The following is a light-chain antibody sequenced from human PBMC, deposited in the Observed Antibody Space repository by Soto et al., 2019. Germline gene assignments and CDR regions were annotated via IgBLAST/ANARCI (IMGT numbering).Light chain of an antibody. Sequence: DIVMTQSPVSLAVTPGEPASISCRSSQSLLHTNGHNYLDWYLQRPGQSPQLLIYLASNRASGVPDRFSSSGSVTDFTLKISRAEAEDVGVYLCMQALQVWTFGQGTKV. CDR3: MQALQVWT. J-gene: IGKJ1*01. CDR1: QSLLHTNGHNY. CDR2: LAS. V-gene: IGKV2-28*01.